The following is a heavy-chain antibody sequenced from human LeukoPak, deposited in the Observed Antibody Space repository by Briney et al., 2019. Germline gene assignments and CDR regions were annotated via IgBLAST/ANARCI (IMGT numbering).Heavy chain of an antibody. Sequence: SGTLSLTCTVSGASISSGNWWTWVRQPPEKGLEWIGEVFRGGSANYSPSLKSRVTMSVDKSKNQFSLNLVSVTAADTAVYYCLYGGNSGDWLYWGQGTLVTVSS. D-gene: IGHD4-23*01. J-gene: IGHJ4*02. CDR1: GASISSGNW. CDR2: VFRGGSA. CDR3: LYGGNSGDWLY. V-gene: IGHV4-4*02.